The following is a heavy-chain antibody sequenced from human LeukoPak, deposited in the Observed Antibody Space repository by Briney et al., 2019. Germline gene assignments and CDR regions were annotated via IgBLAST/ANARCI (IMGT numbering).Heavy chain of an antibody. J-gene: IGHJ6*03. V-gene: IGHV4-4*07. CDR2: IYTSGST. CDR1: GGSISSYY. CDR3: ARALSSGWPIGYYYMDV. Sequence: SETLSLTCTVSGGSISSYYWSWIRQPAGKGLEWIGRIYTSGSTNYNPSLKSRVTMSVDTSKNQFSLKLSSVTAADTAVYYCARALSSGWPIGYYYMDVWGKGTTVTVSS. D-gene: IGHD6-19*01.